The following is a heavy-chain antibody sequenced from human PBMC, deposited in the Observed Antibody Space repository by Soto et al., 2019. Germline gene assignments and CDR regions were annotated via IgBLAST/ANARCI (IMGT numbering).Heavy chain of an antibody. CDR3: ARGRGRLGELYPPDYYYGMDV. J-gene: IGHJ6*02. CDR1: GFTFSSYS. V-gene: IGHV3-21*01. D-gene: IGHD3-16*01. CDR2: ISSSSSYI. Sequence: GGSLRLSCAASGFTFSSYSMNWVRQAPGKGLEWVSSISSSSSYIYYADSVKGRFTISRDNAKNSLYLQMNSLRAEDTAVYYCARGRGRLGELYPPDYYYGMDVWGQGTTVTVSS.